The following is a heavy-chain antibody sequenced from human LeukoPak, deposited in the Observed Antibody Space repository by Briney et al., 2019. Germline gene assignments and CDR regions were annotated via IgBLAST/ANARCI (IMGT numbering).Heavy chain of an antibody. J-gene: IGHJ5*02. V-gene: IGHV1-46*01. D-gene: IGHD3-22*01. CDR2: IDISGSGT. CDR1: GYSFAWCY. Sequence: SVKLSCKASGYSFAWCYIHWVWHAPAQGLERVGIIDISGSGTRYAQKFQGRVTMTRDTSTSTVYMELSSLRSDDTAVYYCARGGYYDSRGSFDPWGQGTLVTVSS. CDR3: ARGGYYDSRGSFDP.